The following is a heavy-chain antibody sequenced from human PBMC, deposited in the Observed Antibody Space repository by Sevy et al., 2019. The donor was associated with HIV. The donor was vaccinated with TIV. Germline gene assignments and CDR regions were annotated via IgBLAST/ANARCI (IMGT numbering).Heavy chain of an antibody. D-gene: IGHD3-10*01. Sequence: SETLSLTCTFSGGSVSSGSYYWSWIRQPPGKGLEWIGYIYYSGSTNYNPSLKGQVTISVDTSKNQFSLKLGSVTAADTAVYYCARAGGWFGEVSTDDYYYYYMDVWGKGTTVTVSS. CDR2: IYYSGST. J-gene: IGHJ6*03. V-gene: IGHV4-61*01. CDR1: GGSVSSGSYY. CDR3: ARAGGWFGEVSTDDYYYYYMDV.